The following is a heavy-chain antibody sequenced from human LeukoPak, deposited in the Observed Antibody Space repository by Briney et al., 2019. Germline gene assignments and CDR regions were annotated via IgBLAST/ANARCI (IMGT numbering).Heavy chain of an antibody. CDR3: ARGGSSGYSPDY. CDR2: IYHSGST. V-gene: IGHV4-59*12. J-gene: IGHJ4*02. D-gene: IGHD3-22*01. Sequence: SETLSLTCTVSGGSISSYYCSWIRQPPGKGLEWIGYIYHSGSTYYNPSLKSRVTISVDRSKYQFTLNLSSVTAADTAVYYCARGGSSGYSPDYWGQGTLVTVSS. CDR1: GGSISSYY.